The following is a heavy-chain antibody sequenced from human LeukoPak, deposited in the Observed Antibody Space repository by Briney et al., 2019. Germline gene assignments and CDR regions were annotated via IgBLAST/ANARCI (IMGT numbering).Heavy chain of an antibody. CDR1: GFSVSSNF. V-gene: IGHV3-53*01. CDR3: VRDSDTFGFDH. D-gene: IGHD5-18*01. CDR2: IYSIGST. J-gene: IGHJ4*02. Sequence: GESLRLSCVTSGFSVSSNFMSWVRQAPGKGLEWVSIIYSIGSTYYTDSVKGRFTISRDNSKSTVYLQMDSLRAEDTAVYYCVRDSDTFGFDHTGQGTLVTVSS.